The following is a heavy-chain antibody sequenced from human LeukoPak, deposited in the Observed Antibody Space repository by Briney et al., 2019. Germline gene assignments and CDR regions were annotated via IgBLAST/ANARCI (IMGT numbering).Heavy chain of an antibody. D-gene: IGHD5-12*01. Sequence: GGSLRLSCAASGFTFSSFDMSWVRQAPGKGLEWVSAISGSGGSTYYADSVKGRFTISRDISKNTLYLQMNSLRAEDTAVYYCGKEGRVATIMGEFDYWGQGTLVTVSS. CDR1: GFTFSSFD. V-gene: IGHV3-23*01. J-gene: IGHJ4*02. CDR2: ISGSGGST. CDR3: GKEGRVATIMGEFDY.